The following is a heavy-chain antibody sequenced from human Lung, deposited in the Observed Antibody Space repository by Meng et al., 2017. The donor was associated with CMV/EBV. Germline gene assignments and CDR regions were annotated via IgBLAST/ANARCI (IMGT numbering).Heavy chain of an antibody. Sequence: QVQLPQSGPGLGKPPQTLSLTCAISGDIVSSNSAAWHWIRQSPSRGLEWLGRTYYRSKWYHEYAVSVKSRITISPDTPKNQFSLQLNSMTPEDTAVYYCARGINGGCGDWGQGTLVTVSS. D-gene: IGHD4-23*01. CDR3: ARGINGGCGD. CDR1: GDIVSSNSAA. V-gene: IGHV6-1*01. J-gene: IGHJ4*02. CDR2: TYYRSKWYH.